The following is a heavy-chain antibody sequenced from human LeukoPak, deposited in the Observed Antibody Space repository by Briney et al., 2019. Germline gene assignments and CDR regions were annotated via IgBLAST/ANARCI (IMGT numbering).Heavy chain of an antibody. D-gene: IGHD2-2*01. CDR2: ISGSGGST. V-gene: IGHV3-23*01. CDR1: GFTFSSYA. Sequence: PGGFLRLSCAASGFTFSSYAMSWVRQAPGKGLEWVSAISGSGGSTYYADSVKGRFTISRDNSKNTLYLQMNSLRAEDTAVYYCAKDRGKYCSSTSCYADRFDYWGQGTLVTVSS. CDR3: AKDRGKYCSSTSCYADRFDY. J-gene: IGHJ4*02.